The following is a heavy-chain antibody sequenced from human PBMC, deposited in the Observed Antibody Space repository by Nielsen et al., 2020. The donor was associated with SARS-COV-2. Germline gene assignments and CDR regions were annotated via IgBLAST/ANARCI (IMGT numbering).Heavy chain of an antibody. CDR3: AKARLVVPAARRNYYYYGMDV. CDR1: GFTFSSYG. V-gene: IGHV3-33*05. Sequence: GESLKISCAASGFTFSSYGMHWVRQAPGKGLEWVAVISYDGSNKYYADSVKGRFTISRDNSKNTLYLQMNSLRAEDTAVYYCAKARLVVPAARRNYYYYGMDVWGQGTTVTVSS. D-gene: IGHD2-2*01. CDR2: ISYDGSNK. J-gene: IGHJ6*02.